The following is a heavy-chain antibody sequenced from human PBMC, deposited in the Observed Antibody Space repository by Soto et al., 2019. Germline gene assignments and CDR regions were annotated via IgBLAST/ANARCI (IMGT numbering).Heavy chain of an antibody. V-gene: IGHV4-31*03. CDR3: ARGGYSIMGAFDI. CDR1: GGSISSGGYY. J-gene: IGHJ3*02. CDR2: IYYSGST. Sequence: PSETLSLTCTVSGGSISSGGYYWSWIRQHPGKGLEWIGYIYYSGSTYYNPSLKSRVTISVDTSKNQFSLKLSSVTAADTAVYYCARGGYSIMGAFDIWGQGTMVTV. D-gene: IGHD2-8*01.